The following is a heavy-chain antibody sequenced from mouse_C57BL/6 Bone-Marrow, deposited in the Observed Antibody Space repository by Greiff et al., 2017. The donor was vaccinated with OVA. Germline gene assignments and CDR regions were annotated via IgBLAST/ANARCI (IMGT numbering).Heavy chain of an antibody. Sequence: EVQVVESGGDLVKPGGSLKLSCAASGFTFSSYGMSWVRQTPDKRLEWVATISSGGSYTYYPDSVKGRFTISRDNAKNTLYLQMSSLKSEDTAMYYCARPSITTVVEGGNAMYYWGQGTSVTVSS. D-gene: IGHD1-1*01. CDR2: ISSGGSYT. V-gene: IGHV5-6*01. J-gene: IGHJ4*01. CDR3: ARPSITTVVEGGNAMYY. CDR1: GFTFSSYG.